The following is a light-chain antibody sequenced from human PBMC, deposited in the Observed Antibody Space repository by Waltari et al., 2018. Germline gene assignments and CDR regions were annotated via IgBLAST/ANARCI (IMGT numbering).Light chain of an antibody. J-gene: IGLJ3*02. V-gene: IGLV3-21*02. CDR2: DDS. CDR1: NIRSTS. CDR3: QVWDRSSDHWV. Sequence: SYVLTQPPSVSLAPGHTARITRGGNNIRSTSVHWYQRKTGQALVVVVYDDSDRPSGIPERFSGSNSGNTATLTISRVEAGDEADYYCQVWDRSSDHWVFGGGTKLTVL.